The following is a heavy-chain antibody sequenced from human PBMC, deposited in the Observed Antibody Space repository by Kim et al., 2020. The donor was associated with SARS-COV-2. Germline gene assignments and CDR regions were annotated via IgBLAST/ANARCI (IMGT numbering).Heavy chain of an antibody. V-gene: IGHV4-59*13. CDR2: VSHIGTP. CDR1: GGSLNGYY. J-gene: IGHJ5*02. D-gene: IGHD6-19*01. Sequence: SETLSLTCSVSGGSLNGYYWNWIRQPPGKGLEWIGYVSHIGTPDYNPSLKSRVTISVDTSKSQFSLKLSSVTAADTAIYYCAGALRGSVWQKWLDPWGQGTPVTVSS. CDR3: AGALRGSVWQKWLDP.